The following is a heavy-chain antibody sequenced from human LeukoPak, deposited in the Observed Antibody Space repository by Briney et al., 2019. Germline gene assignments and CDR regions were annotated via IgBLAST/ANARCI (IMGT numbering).Heavy chain of an antibody. V-gene: IGHV3-23*01. CDR3: AKGAVIAAAGPFDY. Sequence: GGSLRLSCAASGFTFSSYTMSWVRLAPGKGLEWVSLIYGGGDTTYYADSVKGRFTISRDNSKNSLYLQMNSLRAEDTALYYCAKGAVIAAAGPFDYWGQGTLVTVSS. J-gene: IGHJ4*02. D-gene: IGHD6-13*01. CDR1: GFTFSSYT. CDR2: IYGGGDTT.